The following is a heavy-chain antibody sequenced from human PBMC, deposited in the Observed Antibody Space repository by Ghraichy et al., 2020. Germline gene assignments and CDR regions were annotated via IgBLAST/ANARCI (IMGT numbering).Heavy chain of an antibody. CDR1: GFTFNTYA. J-gene: IGHJ4*02. D-gene: IGHD1-7*01. Sequence: GGSLRLSCAASGFTFNTYAMSWVRQAPGKGLEWVSGIRGSGGSTYYADSVKGRFTISRDNSKNTLYLQMNSLRAEDTAVYYCAKEKRDHWNYERVCDYWGQGTLVTVCS. CDR2: IRGSGGST. CDR3: AKEKRDHWNYERVCDY. V-gene: IGHV3-23*01.